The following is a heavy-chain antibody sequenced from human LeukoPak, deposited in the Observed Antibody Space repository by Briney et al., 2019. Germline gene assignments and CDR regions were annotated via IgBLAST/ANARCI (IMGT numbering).Heavy chain of an antibody. CDR1: GFTFSSYG. Sequence: PGGSLRLSCAASGFTFSSYGMSWVRQAPGKGLEWVSAISGSGGSTYYADSVKGRFTISRDNSKNTLYLQMNSLRAEDTAVYYCAKDGFRSLWFGELFPFDYWGQGTLVTVSS. V-gene: IGHV3-23*01. CDR3: AKDGFRSLWFGELFPFDY. CDR2: ISGSGGST. J-gene: IGHJ4*02. D-gene: IGHD3-10*01.